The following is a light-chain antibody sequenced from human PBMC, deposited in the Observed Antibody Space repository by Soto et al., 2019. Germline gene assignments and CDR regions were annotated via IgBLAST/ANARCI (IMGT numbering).Light chain of an antibody. J-gene: IGKJ1*01. CDR1: QSLLLSNGYNY. CDR2: LGS. Sequence: DIVMTQSPLSLPVTPGEPASISCRSSQSLLLSNGYNYLDWYLQKPGQSPQLLIYLGSNRASGVPDRFSGSGSGTDFTLKISRVEAEDVGVYYCMQALQTWTFGQGTKVEIK. CDR3: MQALQTWT. V-gene: IGKV2-28*01.